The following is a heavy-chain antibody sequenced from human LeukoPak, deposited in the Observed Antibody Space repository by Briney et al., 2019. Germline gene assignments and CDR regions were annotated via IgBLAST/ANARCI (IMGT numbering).Heavy chain of an antibody. CDR3: ARDRGERGTSWSLPAHAFDI. CDR2: INPNSGDT. D-gene: IGHD6-13*01. V-gene: IGHV1-2*02. Sequence: ASVKVSCKASGYTFTGYYMHWVRQAPGQGLEWMGWINPNSGDTNYAQKFQGSVTMTRDTSISTAYMELSRLRSEDTAVYYCARDRGERGTSWSLPAHAFDIWGQGTTVTVSS. CDR1: GYTFTGYY. J-gene: IGHJ3*02.